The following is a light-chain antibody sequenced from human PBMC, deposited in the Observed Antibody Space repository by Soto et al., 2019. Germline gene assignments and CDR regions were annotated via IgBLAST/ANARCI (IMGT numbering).Light chain of an antibody. CDR1: QSISSY. J-gene: IGKJ5*01. Sequence: DIQMTQSPSSLSASVGDRVTITCRASQSISSYLNWYQQKPGKAPKLLIYAASSLQSGVPSRFSGSGSGTDFTLTISSLQPEDFATYYCQQLGDYPITFGQGTRLEIK. CDR2: AAS. V-gene: IGKV1-39*01. CDR3: QQLGDYPIT.